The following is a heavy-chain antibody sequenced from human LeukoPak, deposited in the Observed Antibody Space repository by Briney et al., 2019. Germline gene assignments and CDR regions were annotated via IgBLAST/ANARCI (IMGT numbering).Heavy chain of an antibody. V-gene: IGHV4-39*01. J-gene: IGHJ4*02. Sequence: SETLSLTCTVSGGSISSSSYYWGWIRQPPGKGLEWIGSVYYSGSTYYNPSLKSRVTISVDTSKNQFSLKLSSVTAADTAVYYCATLTAMDYFDYWGQGTLVTVSS. CDR2: VYYSGST. D-gene: IGHD5-18*01. CDR3: ATLTAMDYFDY. CDR1: GGSISSSSYY.